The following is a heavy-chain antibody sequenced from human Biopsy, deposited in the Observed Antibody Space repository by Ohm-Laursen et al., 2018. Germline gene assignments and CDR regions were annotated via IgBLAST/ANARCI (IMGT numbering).Heavy chain of an antibody. D-gene: IGHD1-26*01. CDR3: AGIVLGPTNDAFDI. CDR1: GGSISSGGSY. CDR2: IFNSANT. V-gene: IGHV4-31*01. J-gene: IGHJ3*02. Sequence: TLSLTCTVSGGSISSGGSYWSWIRQRPGKGLEWIGYIFNSANTYYNPSLKNLITISGDTSKNQFSLKLNSVTAADTAVYYCAGIVLGPTNDAFDIWGQGTMVTVSS.